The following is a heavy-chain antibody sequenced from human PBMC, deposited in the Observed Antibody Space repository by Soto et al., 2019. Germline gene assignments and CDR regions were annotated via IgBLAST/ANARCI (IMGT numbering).Heavy chain of an antibody. V-gene: IGHV3-30*18. J-gene: IGHJ2*01. CDR2: ITPDGTEQ. CDR1: GFTFNTYA. D-gene: IGHD1-26*01. CDR3: AKRGILGAQGMAYFDL. Sequence: QVQLMESGGGVVQPGRSLRLSCAASGFTFNTYAMHWVRQAPGKGLEWVAVITPDGTEQYYADSVKGRFTISRDNSKNTLDLQMNSLGLEDMSIYHGAKRGILGAQGMAYFDLWGRGTLVTVSS.